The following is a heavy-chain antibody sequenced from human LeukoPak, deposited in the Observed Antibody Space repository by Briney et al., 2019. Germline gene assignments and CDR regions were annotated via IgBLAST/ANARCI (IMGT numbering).Heavy chain of an antibody. V-gene: IGHV3-23*01. D-gene: IGHD3-3*01. CDR3: AKSRIARTGHIHPYDFWSGYSVDY. J-gene: IGHJ4*02. CDR2: ISGSGGST. Sequence: PGGSLRLSCAASGFTFSSYAMSWVRQAPGKGLEWVSAISGSGGSTYYADSVKGRFTISRDNSKNTLYLQMNSLRAEDTAVYYCAKSRIARTGHIHPYDFWSGYSVDYWGQGTLVTVSS. CDR1: GFTFSSYA.